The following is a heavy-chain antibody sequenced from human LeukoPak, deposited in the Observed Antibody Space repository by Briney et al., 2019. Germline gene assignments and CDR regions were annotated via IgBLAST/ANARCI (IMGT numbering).Heavy chain of an antibody. D-gene: IGHD6-19*01. Sequence: ASVKVSCKASGYTFTSYYMHWVRQAPGQGLEWMGIINHSGGSTSYAQKFQGRVTMTRDTSTSTVYMELSSLRSEDTAVYYCARDLFDTDSSGLQSSLLFDYWGQGTLVTVSS. V-gene: IGHV1-46*01. CDR1: GYTFTSYY. J-gene: IGHJ4*02. CDR3: ARDLFDTDSSGLQSSLLFDY. CDR2: INHSGGST.